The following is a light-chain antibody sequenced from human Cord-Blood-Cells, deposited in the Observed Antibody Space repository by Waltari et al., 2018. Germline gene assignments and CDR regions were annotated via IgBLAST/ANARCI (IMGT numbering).Light chain of an antibody. Sequence: DIQMTQSPSSLSASVVDRVTITGRASQSISSYLNWYQQKPGKAPKLLIYAASSLQGGVPSRFSGSGSGTDFTLTISSLQPEDFATYYRQQSYSTSSTFGPGTKVDIK. CDR2: AAS. CDR3: QQSYSTSST. J-gene: IGKJ3*01. CDR1: QSISSY. V-gene: IGKV1-39*01.